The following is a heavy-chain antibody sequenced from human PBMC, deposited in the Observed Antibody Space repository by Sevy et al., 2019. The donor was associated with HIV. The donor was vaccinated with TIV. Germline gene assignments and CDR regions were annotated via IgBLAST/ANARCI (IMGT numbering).Heavy chain of an antibody. CDR2: MSSGTSQT. Sequence: GGSLRLSCAASGFTFSDHYMRWIRQAPGKGLEWVSYMSSGTSQTNYADSVKGRFTISRDKAKNSLYLQMNSLRAEDTAVYYCARDRRNYGGQYFDYWGQGTLVTVSS. V-gene: IGHV3-11*06. J-gene: IGHJ4*02. D-gene: IGHD1-7*01. CDR3: ARDRRNYGGQYFDY. CDR1: GFTFSDHY.